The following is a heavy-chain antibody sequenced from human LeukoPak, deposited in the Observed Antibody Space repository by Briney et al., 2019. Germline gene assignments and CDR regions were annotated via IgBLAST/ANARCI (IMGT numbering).Heavy chain of an antibody. D-gene: IGHD1-26*01. CDR3: ARDLIVGGNHDAFDI. CDR2: IYSGGTT. CDR1: GFTVSSSY. J-gene: IGHJ3*02. Sequence: GGSLRLSCAASGFTVSSSYMSWVRQVPGKGLEWVSVIYSGGTTYYADSVKGRSTISRDNSKNTLYLQMDSLRAEDTAVYYCARDLIVGGNHDAFDIWGQGTMVTVSS. V-gene: IGHV3-53*01.